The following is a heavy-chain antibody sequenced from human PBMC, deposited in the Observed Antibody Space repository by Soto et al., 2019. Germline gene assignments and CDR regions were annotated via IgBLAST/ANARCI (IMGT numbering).Heavy chain of an antibody. CDR2: IYHSGTT. Sequence: QVQLQESGPGLVKPSGTLSLTCVVSGGSISNTNWWSWVRQPPGKGLEWIGEIYHSGTTNYSPSLKSRFTISVDMSKNQFSLTLSSVTAADTAVYYCAFPATADFDYWGQGTLVTVSS. V-gene: IGHV4-4*02. CDR3: AFPATADFDY. CDR1: GGSISNTNW. D-gene: IGHD6-13*01. J-gene: IGHJ4*02.